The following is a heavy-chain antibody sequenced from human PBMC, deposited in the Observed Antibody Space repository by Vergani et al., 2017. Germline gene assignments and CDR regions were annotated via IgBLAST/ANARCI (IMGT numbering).Heavy chain of an antibody. J-gene: IGHJ4*02. D-gene: IGHD5-24*01. Sequence: EVQLLQSEGAVVQPGGCLRLSCVASGFTFSSHAMSWVRQGHGQGLEWVSSITNTGDSTHYADSVKGRFTISRDNSKNTLYLQMNSLRVEDTAVYYCGGGSDNYNWGQETLVTVTS. CDR3: GGGSDNYN. V-gene: IGHV3-23*01. CDR2: ITNTGDST. CDR1: GFTFSSHA.